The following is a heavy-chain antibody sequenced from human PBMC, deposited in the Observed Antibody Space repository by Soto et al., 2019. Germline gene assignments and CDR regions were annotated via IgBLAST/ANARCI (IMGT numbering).Heavy chain of an antibody. V-gene: IGHV2-5*02. CDR2: TYWDDDE. D-gene: IGHD1-26*01. CDR1: GFSLTTDGEG. CDR3: AHFRNLITGDAQVGDFDY. J-gene: IGHJ4*02. Sequence: QITLKESGPTLVKSTQTLTLTCTFSGFSLTTDGEGVGWVRQSPGEALEWLALTYWDDDERYSPSLKTRLTITKDIARNHVVLVMTSMEPVDTGTYFCAHFRNLITGDAQVGDFDYWGQGT.